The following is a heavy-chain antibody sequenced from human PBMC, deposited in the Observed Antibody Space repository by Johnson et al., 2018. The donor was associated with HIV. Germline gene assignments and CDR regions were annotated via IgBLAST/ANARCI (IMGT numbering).Heavy chain of an antibody. J-gene: IGHJ3*02. CDR3: ARDLVYGGNFRAFDI. CDR2: IYSGGST. V-gene: IGHV3-66*01. D-gene: IGHD4-23*01. CDR1: GFTVSYNY. Sequence: VQLVESGGGLVQPGGSLRLSCAASGFTVSYNYMNWVRQAPGKGLEWVSVIYSGGSTYYADSVKGRFTISRDNSKNTLYLQMNSLGAEDTAVYYCARDLVYGGNFRAFDIWGQGTMVTVSS.